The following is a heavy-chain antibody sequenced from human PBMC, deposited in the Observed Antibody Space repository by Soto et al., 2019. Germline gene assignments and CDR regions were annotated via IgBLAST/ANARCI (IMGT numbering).Heavy chain of an antibody. CDR3: ARGLFSENYYSGGWYYFDY. CDR1: GGSFSGYS. Sequence: QVQLQQWGAGLLKPSETLSLTCAVYGGSFSGYSWTWIRQSPGKGLEWIGQINHSGSTTYNPSLKSRVTISPAPSKNQFSLDLSSVTAADTAVYYCARGLFSENYYSGGWYYFDYWGQGTLVTVSS. CDR2: INHSGST. V-gene: IGHV4-34*01. D-gene: IGHD1-26*01. J-gene: IGHJ4*02.